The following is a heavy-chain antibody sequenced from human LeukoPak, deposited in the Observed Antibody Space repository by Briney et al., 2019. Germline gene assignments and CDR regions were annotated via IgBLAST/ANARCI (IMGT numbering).Heavy chain of an antibody. V-gene: IGHV3-30*02. CDR3: SKDWGLNLYHYYNHMDI. Sequence: GGSLRLSCAASGFTFNSYGMHWVRQAPGKGLEWVAFIRYDGSYEYYADSVKGRFTVSRDNSKTTLYLQMNSLRSEDTAVYYCSKDWGLNLYHYYNHMDIWGKGTTVTVSS. D-gene: IGHD3-16*01. J-gene: IGHJ6*03. CDR2: IRYDGSYE. CDR1: GFTFNSYG.